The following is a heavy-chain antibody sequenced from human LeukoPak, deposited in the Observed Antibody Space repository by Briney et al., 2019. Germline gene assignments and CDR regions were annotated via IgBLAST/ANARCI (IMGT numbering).Heavy chain of an antibody. D-gene: IGHD1/OR15-1a*01. CDR2: IWSDENKK. CDR3: AREGLTTSPNNALDI. J-gene: IGHJ3*02. CDR1: GFTFSSYG. V-gene: IGHV3-33*01. Sequence: GTSLRLSCEASGFTFSSYGMHWVRQAPGKGLEWVAVIWSDENKKYYADFVKGRFTISRDNFKSTLFLQVNSLRVEDTAVYYCAREGLTTSPNNALDIWGQGTTVTVLS.